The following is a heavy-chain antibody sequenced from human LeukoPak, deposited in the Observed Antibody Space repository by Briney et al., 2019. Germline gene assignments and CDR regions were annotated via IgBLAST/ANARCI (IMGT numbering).Heavy chain of an antibody. CDR1: GVTFSTYA. CDR3: AKDPYYYDSSGYQTHFDY. Sequence: GGSLRLSCAGSGVTFSTYAMSWVRQAPGKGLEWVSTISGSADKTYYADSVKGRFTISRDNSKNTLYLQMNSLRAEDTAVYYCAKDPYYYDSSGYQTHFDYWGQGTLVTVSS. J-gene: IGHJ4*02. CDR2: ISGSADKT. D-gene: IGHD3-22*01. V-gene: IGHV3-23*01.